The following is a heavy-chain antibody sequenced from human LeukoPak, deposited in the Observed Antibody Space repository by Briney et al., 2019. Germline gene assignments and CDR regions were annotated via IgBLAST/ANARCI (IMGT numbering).Heavy chain of an antibody. J-gene: IGHJ4*02. D-gene: IGHD3-16*01. CDR3: AKVLSDYKAFDY. V-gene: IGHV3-23*01. Sequence: PGGSLRLSCAASGLTFSSCAMSWVRRTPGKGLEWFSAISSSGGTYYADSVKGRFTISRDNSKNTLYLQMNSLRAEDTALYYCAKVLSDYKAFDYWGQGTLITVSS. CDR2: ISSSGGT. CDR1: GLTFSSCA.